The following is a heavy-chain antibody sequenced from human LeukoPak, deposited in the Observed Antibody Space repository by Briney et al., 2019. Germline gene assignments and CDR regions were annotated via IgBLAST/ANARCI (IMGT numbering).Heavy chain of an antibody. CDR3: ARYGGDSDWYYDL. CDR2: IFYSGRT. V-gene: IGHV4-28*01. J-gene: IGHJ2*01. CDR1: GYSISSRTW. Sequence: SETLSLTCVVSGYSISSRTWWGWIRQRPGQGLEWIGHIFYSGRTYYSPSLTSRVTMSIDTSQNHFSLRLSSVIAADTAVYFCARYGGDSDWYYDLWGRGTLVTVSS. D-gene: IGHD4-23*01.